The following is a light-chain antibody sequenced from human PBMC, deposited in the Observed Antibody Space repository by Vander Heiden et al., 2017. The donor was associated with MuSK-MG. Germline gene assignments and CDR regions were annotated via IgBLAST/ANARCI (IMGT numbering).Light chain of an antibody. CDR3: QQLNSYPRT. J-gene: IGKJ1*01. CDR2: AAS. Sequence: DIQLTQSPSFLSASVGDRVTMTSRASQGISSYLAWYQQKPGKAPKRLIYAASTLQSGVPSRFSGSGSGTEFTLTISSLQPEDFATYYCQQLNSYPRTFGQGAKVEIQ. V-gene: IGKV1-9*01. CDR1: QGISSY.